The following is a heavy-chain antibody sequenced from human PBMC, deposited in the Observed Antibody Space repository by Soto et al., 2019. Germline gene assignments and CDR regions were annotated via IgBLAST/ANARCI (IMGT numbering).Heavy chain of an antibody. CDR2: IYYSGST. CDR3: AGHAAAPGTFFAWFDP. Sequence: SETLSLTCSVSGGSIPSSSFYWGWVRQSPGKGLEWIGNIYYSGSTYYNPSLRDRVTISVDTSKNQFSLKLSSVSAADTTIYYCAGHAAAPGTFFAWFDPWGQGTLVTVSS. CDR1: GGSIPSSSFY. V-gene: IGHV4-39*01. D-gene: IGHD6-13*01. J-gene: IGHJ5*02.